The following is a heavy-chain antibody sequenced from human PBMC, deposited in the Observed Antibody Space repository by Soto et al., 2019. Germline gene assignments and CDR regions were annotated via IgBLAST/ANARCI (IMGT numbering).Heavy chain of an antibody. CDR3: ARDGGYGDLNYYYGMDV. J-gene: IGHJ6*02. Sequence: ASVKVSCKASGYTFTSYGISWVRQAPGQGLEWMGRISAYNGNTNYAQKLQGRVTMTTDTSTSTAYMELRSLRSDDTAVYYCARDGGYGDLNYYYGMDVWGQGTTVTVSS. CDR2: ISAYNGNT. D-gene: IGHD4-17*01. V-gene: IGHV1-18*01. CDR1: GYTFTSYG.